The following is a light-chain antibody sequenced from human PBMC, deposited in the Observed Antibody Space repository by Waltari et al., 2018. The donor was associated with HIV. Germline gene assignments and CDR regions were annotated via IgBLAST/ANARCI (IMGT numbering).Light chain of an antibody. J-gene: IGLJ2*01. CDR2: KDN. CDR3: QSAVSKNVI. CDR1: ALPNQY. V-gene: IGLV3-25*03. Sequence: SYELTQPPSVSVSPGQTATITCSGDALPNQYAYWFQQKPGQAPVMVIYKDNERPSGIPERFTGSSSGTTVTLTISGVQAEDEADYYCQSAVSKNVIFGGGTKLTVL.